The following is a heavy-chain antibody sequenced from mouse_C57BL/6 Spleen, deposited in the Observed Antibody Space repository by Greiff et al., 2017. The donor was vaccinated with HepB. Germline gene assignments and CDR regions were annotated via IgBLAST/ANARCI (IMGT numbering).Heavy chain of an antibody. J-gene: IGHJ2*01. CDR3: ARCGDYGNFDY. CDR2: INPYNGDT. D-gene: IGHD2-1*01. V-gene: IGHV1-20*01. CDR1: GYSFTGYF. Sequence: LVESGPELVKPGDSVKISCKASGYSFTGYFMNWVMQSHGKSLEWIGRINPYNGDTFYNQKFKGKATLTVDKSSSTAHMELRSLTSEDSAVYYCARCGDYGNFDYWGQGTTLTVSS.